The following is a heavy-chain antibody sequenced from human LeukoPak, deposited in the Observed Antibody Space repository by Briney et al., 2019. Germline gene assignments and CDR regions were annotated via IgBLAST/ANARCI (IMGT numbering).Heavy chain of an antibody. D-gene: IGHD3-22*01. V-gene: IGHV4-34*01. CDR2: INHSGST. Sequence: PSETLSLTCAVYGGSFSGYYWSWIRQPPGKGLEWIGEINHSGSTNYNPSLKSRVTISVDTSKNQFSLKLSSVTAADTAVYYCARGGLYYYDSSGYSFNYWGQGTLVTVSS. J-gene: IGHJ4*02. CDR3: ARGGLYYYDSSGYSFNY. CDR1: GGSFSGYY.